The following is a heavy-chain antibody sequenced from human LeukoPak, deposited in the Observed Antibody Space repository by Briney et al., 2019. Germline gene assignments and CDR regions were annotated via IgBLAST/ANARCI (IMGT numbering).Heavy chain of an antibody. D-gene: IGHD6-13*01. CDR1: GFTFSSYA. V-gene: IGHV3-23*01. CDR3: AKVIRERYSSSWPGFDP. Sequence: GGSLRLSCAASGFTFSSYAMSWVRQAPGEGLEWVSAISGSGGSTYYADSVKGRFTISRDNSKNTLYLQKNSLRAEDTAVYYCAKVIRERYSSSWPGFDPWGQGTLVTVSS. J-gene: IGHJ5*02. CDR2: ISGSGGST.